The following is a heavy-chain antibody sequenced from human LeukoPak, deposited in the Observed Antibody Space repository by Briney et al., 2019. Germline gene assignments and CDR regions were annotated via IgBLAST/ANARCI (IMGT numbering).Heavy chain of an antibody. CDR1: GGSISNEGYC. CDR3: ASDQGPYGDYMSWFED. CDR2: INHSGST. V-gene: IGHV4-34*01. D-gene: IGHD4-17*01. Sequence: SETLSLTCTVSGGSISNEGYCWSWIRQPPGKGLEWIGEINHSGSTNYNPSLKSRVTISVDTSKNQFSLKLSSVTAADTAGYYCASDQGPYGDYMSWFEDRGQGTLVTVSS. J-gene: IGHJ5*02.